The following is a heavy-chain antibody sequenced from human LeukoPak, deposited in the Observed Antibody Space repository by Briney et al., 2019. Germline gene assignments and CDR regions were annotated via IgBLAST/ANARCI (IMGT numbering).Heavy chain of an antibody. V-gene: IGHV4-59*01. Sequence: PSETLSPTCTVSGGSISSYYWSWIRQPPGKGLEWIGYIYYSGSTNYNPSLKSRVTISVDTSKNQFSLKLSSVTAADTAVYYCARGITVTSYYYYYYYMDVWGKGTTVTVSS. CDR3: ARGITVTSYYYYYYYMDV. J-gene: IGHJ6*03. D-gene: IGHD1-14*01. CDR2: IYYSGST. CDR1: GGSISSYY.